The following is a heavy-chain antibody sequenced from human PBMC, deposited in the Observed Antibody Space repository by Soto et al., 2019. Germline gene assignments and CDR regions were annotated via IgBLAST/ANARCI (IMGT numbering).Heavy chain of an antibody. CDR1: GDTFTTYD. V-gene: IGHV1-8*01. CDR3: ARGRASGSYYLLDY. CDR2: INPNSGNI. Sequence: VASVKVSCKASGDTFTTYDINWVRQATGHGLEWMGWINPNSGNIGYAQRFQGRVTMTRDTAIRTAYMEVSSLRSDDTAVYYCARGRASGSYYLLDYWGHGTLVTVSS. J-gene: IGHJ4*01. D-gene: IGHD3-10*01.